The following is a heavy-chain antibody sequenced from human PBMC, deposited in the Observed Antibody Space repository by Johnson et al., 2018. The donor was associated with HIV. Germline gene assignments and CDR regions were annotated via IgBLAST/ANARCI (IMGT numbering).Heavy chain of an antibody. D-gene: IGHD6-6*01. CDR2: ISSSGSTI. V-gene: IGHV3-11*04. J-gene: IGHJ3*02. CDR3: ARDRERLVRYAFDI. Sequence: QMLLVESGGGLVKPGGSLRLSCAASGFTFSDYYMSWIRQAPGKGLEWVSYISSSGSTIYYADSVQGRFTISRDNAKNSLYLQMNSLRAEDTAVYYCARDRERLVRYAFDIWGQGTMVTVSS. CDR1: GFTFSDYY.